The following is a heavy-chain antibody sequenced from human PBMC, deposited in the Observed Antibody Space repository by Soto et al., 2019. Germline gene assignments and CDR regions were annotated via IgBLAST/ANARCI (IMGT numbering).Heavy chain of an antibody. Sequence: SQTLSLTCVISGDSISSNSAAWYWIRQSPSRGHEYLGRTYYRSKWYIDYAVSVKGRITINPDTSRNQFSLQLNSVTPEDTAVYYCTRDEYYWGQGTLVTVSS. J-gene: IGHJ4*02. CDR2: TYYRSKWYI. V-gene: IGHV6-1*01. CDR3: TRDEYY. CDR1: GDSISSNSAA.